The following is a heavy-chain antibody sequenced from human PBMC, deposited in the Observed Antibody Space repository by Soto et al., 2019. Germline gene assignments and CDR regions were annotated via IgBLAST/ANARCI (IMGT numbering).Heavy chain of an antibody. CDR2: IDPSAGST. D-gene: IGHD1-1*01. V-gene: IGHV1-46*01. J-gene: IGHJ4*02. CDR3: ARSPRPTGTTLYYFDS. Sequence: ASVKVSCKASGYTLTSFYMHWMRQAPGQGLEWMGVIDPSAGSTTYAQKFKGRVRMTRDTFTSTVFMELSSLRSEDTAVYYCARSPRPTGTTLYYFDSWGQRTLVTVSS. CDR1: GYTLTSFY.